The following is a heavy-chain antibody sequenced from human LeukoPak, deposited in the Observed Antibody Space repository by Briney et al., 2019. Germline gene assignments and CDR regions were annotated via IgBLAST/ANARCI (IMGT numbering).Heavy chain of an antibody. V-gene: IGHV3-33*01. J-gene: IGHJ4*02. CDR3: ARDRMGETRENFDY. D-gene: IGHD2-21*01. Sequence: GGSLRLSCAASGFTFSSYGMHWVRQAPGKGLEWVVVIWYDGSNKYYADSVKGRFTISRDNSKNTLYLQMNSLRAEDTAVYYCARDRMGETRENFDYWGQGTLVTVSS. CDR1: GFTFSSYG. CDR2: IWYDGSNK.